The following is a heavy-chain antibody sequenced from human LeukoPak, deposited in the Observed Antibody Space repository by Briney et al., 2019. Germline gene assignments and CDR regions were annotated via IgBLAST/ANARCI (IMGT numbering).Heavy chain of an antibody. CDR1: GGTFSSYA. CDR2: IIPILGIA. D-gene: IGHD4-11*01. V-gene: IGHV1-69*04. J-gene: IGHJ4*02. Sequence: SVKVSCKASGGTFSSYAISWVRQAPGQGLEWMGRIIPILGIANYAQKFQGRVIMTRDTSTSTAYMELRSLRSDDTAVYYCAREDDYSNYLGYWGQGTLVTVSS. CDR3: AREDDYSNYLGY.